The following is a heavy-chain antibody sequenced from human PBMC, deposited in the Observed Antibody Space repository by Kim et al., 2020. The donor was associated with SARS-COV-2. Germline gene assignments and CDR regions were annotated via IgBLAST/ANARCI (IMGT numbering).Heavy chain of an antibody. Sequence: SVKVSCKASGGTFSSYAISWVRQAPGQGLEWMGGIIPIFGTANYAQKFQGRVTITADESTSTAYMELSSLRSEDTAVYYCTRGHCSSTSCSRVGGFDPWGQGTLVTVSS. CDR2: IIPIFGTA. CDR1: GGTFSSYA. V-gene: IGHV1-69*13. D-gene: IGHD2-2*01. CDR3: TRGHCSSTSCSRVGGFDP. J-gene: IGHJ5*02.